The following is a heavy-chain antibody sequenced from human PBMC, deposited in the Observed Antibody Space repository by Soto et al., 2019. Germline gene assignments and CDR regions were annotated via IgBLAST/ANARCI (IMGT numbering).Heavy chain of an antibody. Sequence: ASVKVSCKASGFTFTSSAVQWVRQARGRRLEWIGWIVVGSGNTNYAQKFQERVTITRDMSTSTAYMELSSLRSEDTAVYYCAAPGRPTYYDILTGDDAFDIWGQGTMVTVSS. CDR1: GFTFTSSA. J-gene: IGHJ3*02. D-gene: IGHD3-9*01. CDR3: AAPGRPTYYDILTGDDAFDI. V-gene: IGHV1-58*01. CDR2: IVVGSGNT.